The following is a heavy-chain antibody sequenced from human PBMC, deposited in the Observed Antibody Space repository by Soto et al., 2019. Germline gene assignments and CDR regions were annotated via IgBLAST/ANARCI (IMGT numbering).Heavy chain of an antibody. D-gene: IGHD6-6*01. CDR3: ARDGIAARLPKNYYYYYMDV. CDR2: ISSNGGST. Sequence: GSLRLSCAASGFTFSSYAMHWVRQAPGKGLEYVSAISSNGGSTYYANSVKGRFTISRDNSKNTLYLQMGSLRAEDMAVYYCARDGIAARLPKNYYYYYMDVWGKGTTVTVSS. CDR1: GFTFSSYA. V-gene: IGHV3-64*01. J-gene: IGHJ6*03.